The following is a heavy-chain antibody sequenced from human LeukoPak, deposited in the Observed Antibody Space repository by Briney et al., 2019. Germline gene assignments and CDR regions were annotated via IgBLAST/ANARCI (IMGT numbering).Heavy chain of an antibody. CDR2: IYYSGST. CDR3: ARDSYYDFWSGYYTKDDWFDP. V-gene: IGHV4-39*07. J-gene: IGHJ5*02. CDR1: GGSISSSSYY. Sequence: SETLSLTCTVSGGSISSSSYYWGWIRQPPGKGLEWIGSIYYSGSTYYNPSLKSRVTISVDTSKNQFSLKLSSVTAADTAVYYCARDSYYDFWSGYYTKDDWFDPWGQGTLVTVSS. D-gene: IGHD3-3*01.